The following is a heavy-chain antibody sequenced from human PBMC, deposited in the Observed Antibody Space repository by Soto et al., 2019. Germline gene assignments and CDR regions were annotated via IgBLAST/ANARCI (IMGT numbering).Heavy chain of an antibody. J-gene: IGHJ6*02. D-gene: IGHD3-22*01. CDR2: TIPMFGTP. CDR3: ARPLRDRNYYYGMAV. V-gene: IGHV1-69*01. Sequence: QVQLVQSGAEMQQPGASVRVSCKASGGTFSKYAFSWVRQAPGHGLEWLGGTIPMFGTPDYAQKFQGRVASSADESTATVYMELSSQRSEDTAVYFCARPLRDRNYYYGMAVWGQGTTVTVSS. CDR1: GGTFSKYA.